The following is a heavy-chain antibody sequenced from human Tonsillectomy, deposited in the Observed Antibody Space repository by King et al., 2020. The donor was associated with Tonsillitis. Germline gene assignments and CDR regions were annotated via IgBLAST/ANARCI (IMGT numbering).Heavy chain of an antibody. D-gene: IGHD5-18*01. CDR2: IIPILSTA. V-gene: IGHV1-69*01. CDR1: GATFSSYT. Sequence: VQLVQSGAEVKKPGSSVKVSCQASGATFSSYTISWVRQAPGQGLEWMGGIIPILSTANYPQKFQGRVTITADESTSTAYMELGSLRSEDTAVYYCASHMPTMQYNSGYYFFDYWGQGTLVTVSS. J-gene: IGHJ4*02. CDR3: ASHMPTMQYNSGYYFFDY.